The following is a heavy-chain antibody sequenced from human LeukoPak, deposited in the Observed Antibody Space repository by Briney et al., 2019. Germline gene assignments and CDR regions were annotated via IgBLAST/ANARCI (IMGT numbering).Heavy chain of an antibody. Sequence: PSETLSLTCTVSGDSITSSGYYWGWIRQPPGKGLEWIGSVDYSGNTYYNPSLKSRATTSVDMSKNQFSLRMNSVTVADTAVYYCATSAGTVFLPRFYFKDWGQGTLVTVSS. D-gene: IGHD1-1*01. V-gene: IGHV4-39*01. CDR2: VDYSGNT. J-gene: IGHJ4*02. CDR1: GDSITSSGYY. CDR3: ATSAGTVFLPRFYFKD.